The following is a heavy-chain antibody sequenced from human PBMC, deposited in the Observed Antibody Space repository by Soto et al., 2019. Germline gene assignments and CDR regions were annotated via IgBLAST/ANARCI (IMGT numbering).Heavy chain of an antibody. Sequence: SETLSLTCSVSGGSISSYHWTWVRQPPGKGLEWIGYISYSGTTAYNPSLKSRATISLDTSMTQFSLNLRSVNDVDTAVYYCAKVGGSLTTGFESWGQGTLVTVSS. CDR3: AKVGGSLTTGFES. CDR1: GGSISSYH. CDR2: ISYSGTT. V-gene: IGHV4-59*01. J-gene: IGHJ4*02. D-gene: IGHD1-1*01.